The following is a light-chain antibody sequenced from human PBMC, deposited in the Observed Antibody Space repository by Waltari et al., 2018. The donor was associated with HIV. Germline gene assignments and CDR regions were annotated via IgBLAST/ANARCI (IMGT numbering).Light chain of an antibody. J-gene: IGKJ5*01. V-gene: IGKV2-28*01. CDR2: LGS. CDR3: MQRMELIT. CDR1: QSLLHSNGYNY. Sequence: DIVMTQSPLSLPVTAGEPASISCRSSQSLLHSNGYNYLDWYLQKPGQSPQLLIYLGSNRASGVPDRFSGSGSGTDFTLKISRVEAEDVGVYYCMQRMELITFGQGTRLEIK.